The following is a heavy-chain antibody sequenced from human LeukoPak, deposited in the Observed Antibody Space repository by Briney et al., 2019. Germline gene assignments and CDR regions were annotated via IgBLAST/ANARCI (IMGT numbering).Heavy chain of an antibody. CDR2: ISSSSSYI. Sequence: PGGSLRLSCAASGFTFSSYSMNWVRQAPGKGLEWVSSISSSSSYIYYADSAKGRFTISRDNAKNSLYLQMNSLRAEDTAVYYCARDYYDFWSGYTDAFDIWGQGTMVTVSS. CDR3: ARDYYDFWSGYTDAFDI. D-gene: IGHD3-3*01. CDR1: GFTFSSYS. J-gene: IGHJ3*02. V-gene: IGHV3-21*01.